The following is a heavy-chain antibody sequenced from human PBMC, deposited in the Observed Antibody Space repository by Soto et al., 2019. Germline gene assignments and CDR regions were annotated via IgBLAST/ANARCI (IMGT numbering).Heavy chain of an antibody. CDR1: GYTLTELS. CDR3: ATPDLQQLVPSDAFDI. CDR2: FDPEDGET. D-gene: IGHD6-13*01. V-gene: IGHV1-24*01. J-gene: IGHJ3*02. Sequence: ASVKVSCKVSGYTLTELSMHWVRQAPGKGLEWMGGFDPEDGETIYAQKFQGRVTMTEDTSTDTAYMELSSLRSEDTAVYYCATPDLQQLVPSDAFDIWGQGTMVTLSS.